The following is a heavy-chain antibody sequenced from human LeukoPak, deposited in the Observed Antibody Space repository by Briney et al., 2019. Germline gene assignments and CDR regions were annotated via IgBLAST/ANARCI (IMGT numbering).Heavy chain of an antibody. J-gene: IGHJ5*02. CDR2: IYYSGSA. CDR1: GGSISSGGYY. D-gene: IGHD3-10*01. V-gene: IGHV4-31*03. Sequence: PSETLSLTCTVSGGSISSGGYYWSWIRQPPGKGLEWIGNIYYSGSARYNPSLKSRVTVSVDTSKNQFSLKLVSVTAADTAVYYCARDTGPFDPWGQGTLVTVSS. CDR3: ARDTGPFDP.